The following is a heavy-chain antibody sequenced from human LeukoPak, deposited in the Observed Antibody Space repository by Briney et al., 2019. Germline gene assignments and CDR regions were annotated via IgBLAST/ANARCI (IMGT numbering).Heavy chain of an antibody. CDR3: ARGSVDGDYLFP. CDR1: GFTFSDYY. Sequence: GGSLRLSCAASGFTFSDYYMTWIRQAPGKGLEWVSYISSSGSNIYYADSVKGRFTISRDDSKNTLYLQINSLRAEDTAVYYCARGSVDGDYLFPWGQGALVTVSS. J-gene: IGHJ5*02. V-gene: IGHV3-11*01. CDR2: ISSSGSNI. D-gene: IGHD4-17*01.